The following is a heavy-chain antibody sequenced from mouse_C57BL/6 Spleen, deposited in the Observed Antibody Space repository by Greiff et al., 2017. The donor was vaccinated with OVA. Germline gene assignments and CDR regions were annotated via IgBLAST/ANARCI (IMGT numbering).Heavy chain of an antibody. CDR2: IHPNSGST. CDR3: AREELGQNYAMDY. V-gene: IGHV1-64*01. Sequence: QVQLQQPGAELVKPGASVKLSCKASGYTFTSYWMHWVKQRPGQGLEWIGMIHPNSGSTNYNEKFKSKATLTVDKSSSTAYMQLSSLTSEDSAVDYCAREELGQNYAMDYWGQGTSVTVSS. CDR1: GYTFTSYW. J-gene: IGHJ4*01. D-gene: IGHD4-1*01.